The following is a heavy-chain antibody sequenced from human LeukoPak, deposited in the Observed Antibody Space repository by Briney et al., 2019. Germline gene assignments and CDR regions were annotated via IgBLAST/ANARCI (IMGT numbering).Heavy chain of an antibody. CDR2: INPNSGGT. Sequence: ASVKLSCKASGYTFTSSYMHWVRQAPGQGLEWMGRINPNSGGTNYAQKFQGRVTMTRDTSISTAYMELSRLRSDVTAVYYCARKMVRGIYWYFELWGRGTLVTVSS. V-gene: IGHV1-2*06. D-gene: IGHD3-10*01. J-gene: IGHJ2*01. CDR1: GYTFTSSY. CDR3: ARKMVRGIYWYFEL.